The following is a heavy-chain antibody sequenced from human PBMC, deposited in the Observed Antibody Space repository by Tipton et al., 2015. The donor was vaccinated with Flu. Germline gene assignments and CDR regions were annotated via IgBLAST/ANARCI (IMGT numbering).Heavy chain of an antibody. V-gene: IGHV4-4*02. CDR3: ARVTVAGIGDH. D-gene: IGHD6-19*01. Sequence: SLRLSCAVSGGSINSIYWWSWVRQPPGRPLEWIGEIFHSGNTNYNASLKGRVTISVDTSKNQFSLRLTSLTAADTAVYYCARVTVAGIGDHWGQGTLVTVSS. J-gene: IGHJ4*02. CDR2: IFHSGNT. CDR1: GGSINSIYW.